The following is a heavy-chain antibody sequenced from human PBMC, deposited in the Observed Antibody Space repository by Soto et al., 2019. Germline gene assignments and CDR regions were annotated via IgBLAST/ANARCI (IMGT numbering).Heavy chain of an antibody. CDR3: ARGKTYYDFWRINWFDP. J-gene: IGHJ5*02. CDR2: INHSGST. Sequence: QVQLQQWGAGLLKPSETLSLTCAVYGGSFSGYYWSWIRQPPGKGLEWIGEINHSGSTNYNPSLKSRVTISVDTSKNQFSLKLSSVTAADTAVYYCARGKTYYDFWRINWFDPWGQGTLVTVSS. D-gene: IGHD3-3*01. CDR1: GGSFSGYY. V-gene: IGHV4-34*01.